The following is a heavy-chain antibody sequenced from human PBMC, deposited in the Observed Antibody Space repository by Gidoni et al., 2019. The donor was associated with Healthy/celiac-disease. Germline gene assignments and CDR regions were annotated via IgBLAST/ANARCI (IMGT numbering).Heavy chain of an antibody. D-gene: IGHD2-15*01. Sequence: EVPLVESGGCLVTPGRSLRLSCPASVFTFGDYAMSWFRQAPGKGLEWVGFIRSKAYGGTTEYAASVKGRFTISRDDSKSIAYLQMNSLKTEDTAVYYCTRCRDVVVVAACYLWGQGTLVTVSS. J-gene: IGHJ4*02. CDR1: VFTFGDYA. CDR2: IRSKAYGGTT. V-gene: IGHV3-49*05. CDR3: TRCRDVVVVAACYL.